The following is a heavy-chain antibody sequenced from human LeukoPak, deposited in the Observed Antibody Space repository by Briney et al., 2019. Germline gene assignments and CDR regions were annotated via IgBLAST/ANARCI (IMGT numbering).Heavy chain of an antibody. CDR1: GGSISSRNW. V-gene: IGHV4-4*02. J-gene: IGHJ6*03. D-gene: IGHD5-18*01. CDR2: IYHSGST. Sequence: PSETLSLTCAVSGGSISSRNWWSWVRQPPGKGLEWIGEIYHSGSTNYNPSLKTRVTISVDKSKNQFSLKLSSVTAADTAVYYCARLNTAMGRYVRDYYYYYMDVWGKGTTVTISS. CDR3: ARLNTAMGRYVRDYYYYYMDV.